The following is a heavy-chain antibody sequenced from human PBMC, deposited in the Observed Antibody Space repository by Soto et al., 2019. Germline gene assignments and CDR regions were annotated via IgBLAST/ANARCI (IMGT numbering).Heavy chain of an antibody. J-gene: IGHJ4*02. D-gene: IGHD7-27*01. Sequence: ASVKVSCKASGYTFSSYAMHWVRQAPGQRLEWMGWINAGYGNTKSSQKFQDRVTISRDTSASTAYMEPTSLRSEDTAVYYCARDTGDGTFDFWGQGTLVTVSS. CDR3: ARDTGDGTFDF. CDR2: INAGYGNT. CDR1: GYTFSSYA. V-gene: IGHV1-3*01.